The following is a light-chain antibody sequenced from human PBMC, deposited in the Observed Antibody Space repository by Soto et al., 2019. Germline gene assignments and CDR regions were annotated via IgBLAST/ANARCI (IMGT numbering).Light chain of an antibody. CDR3: AAWDDTLKGYV. J-gene: IGLJ1*01. CDR2: RNN. Sequence: QSVLTQPPSASGTPGQRVTMSCSGSSSNIGSDTVNWYQQFPGTAPKLLIYRNNKRPTWVPDRFSGSKSGTSASLAISGLQSEDEADYFCAAWDDTLKGYVFGTGTKVTV. V-gene: IGLV1-44*01. CDR1: SSNIGSDT.